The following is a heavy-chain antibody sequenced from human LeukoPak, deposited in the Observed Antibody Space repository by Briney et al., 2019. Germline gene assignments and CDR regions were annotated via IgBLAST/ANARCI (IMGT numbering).Heavy chain of an antibody. CDR3: VRHGVEYTSDNWFDP. D-gene: IGHD6-25*01. J-gene: IGHJ5*02. Sequence: SEALSLTCTVSGGSISSGGYYWSWIRQSPGKGLEWIGSFHHSASVDYNPSLKSRVTISVDASRNQFSLKLSSVTAADTALYYCVRHGVEYTSDNWFDPWGQGTLVTVSS. CDR2: FHHSASV. V-gene: IGHV4-39*01. CDR1: GGSISSGGYY.